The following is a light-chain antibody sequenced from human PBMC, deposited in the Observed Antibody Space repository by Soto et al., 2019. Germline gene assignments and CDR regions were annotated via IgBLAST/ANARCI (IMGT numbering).Light chain of an antibody. CDR2: DAS. CDR3: QQYNNWLKWT. V-gene: IGKV3-15*01. Sequence: EIVMTQSPATLSVSPGERATLSCRASQSFSSNLAWYQQKPGQGPRLLIYDASTRATGIPARFSGSGSGTDFTLPISSLQSEDFAVYYCQQYNNWLKWTFGQGTKVEI. J-gene: IGKJ1*01. CDR1: QSFSSN.